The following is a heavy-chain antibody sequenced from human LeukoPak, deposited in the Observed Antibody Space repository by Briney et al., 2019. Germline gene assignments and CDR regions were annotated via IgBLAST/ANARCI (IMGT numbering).Heavy chain of an antibody. CDR1: GGSFSGYY. CDR2: INHSGST. J-gene: IGHJ6*02. V-gene: IGHV4-34*01. CDR3: ARDGYNYNGMDV. Sequence: SETLSLTCAVYGGSFSGYYWSWIRQPPGKGLEWIGEINHSGSTNYNPSLKSRVTISVDTSKNQFSLKLSSVTAADTAVYYCARDGYNYNGMDVWGQGTTVTDSS.